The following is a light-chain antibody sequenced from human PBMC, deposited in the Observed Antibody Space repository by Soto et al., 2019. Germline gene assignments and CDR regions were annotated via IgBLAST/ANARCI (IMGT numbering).Light chain of an antibody. CDR1: NIGSKS. V-gene: IGLV3-21*04. Sequence: SYELTQPPSVSVAPGKTAWITCGGNNIGSKSVHWYQQKPGQAPVLVIYYDSERPSGIPERFSGSNSGNTATLTISRVEAGDEADYYCQVWDSSSDHRVVFGGGTKLTVL. J-gene: IGLJ2*01. CDR3: QVWDSSSDHRVV. CDR2: YDS.